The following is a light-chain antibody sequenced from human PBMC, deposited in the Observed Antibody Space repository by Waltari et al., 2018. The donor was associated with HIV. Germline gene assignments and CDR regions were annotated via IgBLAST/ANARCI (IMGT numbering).Light chain of an antibody. V-gene: IGKV1-39*01. CDR3: QQSYKTPET. CDR2: AAS. Sequence: DIQMTQSPSSLSAFVGDRVIITCRASQEISSYLNWYRQKPGKAPRILIYAASSLQSGVPSRFSGSGSGTEFTLTINSLQPEDFATYYCQQSYKTPETFGQGTKVETK. J-gene: IGKJ1*01. CDR1: QEISSY.